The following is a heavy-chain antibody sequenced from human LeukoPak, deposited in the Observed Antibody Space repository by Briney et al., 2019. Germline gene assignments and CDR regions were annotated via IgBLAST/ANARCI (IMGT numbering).Heavy chain of an antibody. V-gene: IGHV3-21*01. D-gene: IGHD6-13*01. Sequence: PGGSLRLSCAASGLTFSSYSMNWVRQAPGKGLEWVSSMSSSSSYIYYADSVKGRFTISRDNAKNSPYLQMNSLRAEDTAVYYCARDREQQLVAEHYYYYGMDVWGQGTTVTVSS. CDR1: GLTFSSYS. J-gene: IGHJ6*02. CDR2: MSSSSSYI. CDR3: ARDREQQLVAEHYYYYGMDV.